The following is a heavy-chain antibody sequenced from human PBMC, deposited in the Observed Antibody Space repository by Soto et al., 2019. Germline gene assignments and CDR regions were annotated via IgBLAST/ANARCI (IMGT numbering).Heavy chain of an antibody. J-gene: IGHJ4*02. CDR3: VRKYSYGSGTYLFYFDY. Sequence: EVQLLESGGALVQHGGSLRLSCAASGFTFSNYAMSWVRQAPGKGLDWISTITYSGGTTHYADSVKGRFTVSRDNSKNTLYLQVNSLRADDTAVYYCVRKYSYGSGTYLFYFDYWGQGTLVTVSS. V-gene: IGHV3-23*01. CDR1: GFTFSNYA. CDR2: ITYSGGTT. D-gene: IGHD3-10*01.